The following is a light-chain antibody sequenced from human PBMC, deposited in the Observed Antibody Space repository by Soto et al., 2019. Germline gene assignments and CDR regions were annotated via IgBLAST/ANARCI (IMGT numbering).Light chain of an antibody. J-gene: IGKJ4*01. CDR2: GAS. CDR1: QSVSSY. Sequence: EIVLTQSPVTLSLSPGERATLSCRASQSVSSYLAWYQQKPGQAPRLLIYGASNRATGIPARFSGSGSGTDFTLTISSLEPEDFAVYYCQQRRNWPLTFGGGTKVEIK. V-gene: IGKV3-11*01. CDR3: QQRRNWPLT.